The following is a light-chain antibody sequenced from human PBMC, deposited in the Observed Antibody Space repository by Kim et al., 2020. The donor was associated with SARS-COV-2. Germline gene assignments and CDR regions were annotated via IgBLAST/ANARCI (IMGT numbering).Light chain of an antibody. CDR1: QSVSSN. CDR2: GAS. J-gene: IGKJ4*01. CDR3: QQYNNWPLT. Sequence: VSPGERATLSCRASQSVSSNLAWYQQKPGQAPRLLIYGASTRATGIPVSFSGSGSGTEFTLTISSLQSEDFAVYYCQQYNNWPLTFGGGTKVDIK. V-gene: IGKV3-15*01.